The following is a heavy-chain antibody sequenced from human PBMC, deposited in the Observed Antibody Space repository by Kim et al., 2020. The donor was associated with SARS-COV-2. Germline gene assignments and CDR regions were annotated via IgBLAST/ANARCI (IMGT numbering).Heavy chain of an antibody. CDR2: IYYTGDT. Sequence: SETLSLTCTVSTDSTAYYWAWIRQPPGKGLEWIGYIYYTGDTIYNPSLKSRVSISVDASRLQISLKLTSVTPADTPVYFCAGMIYNQYYFDSWGQGTLVT. V-gene: IGHV4-59*01. J-gene: IGHJ4*02. D-gene: IGHD3-10*01. CDR3: AGMIYNQYYFDS. CDR1: TDSTAYY.